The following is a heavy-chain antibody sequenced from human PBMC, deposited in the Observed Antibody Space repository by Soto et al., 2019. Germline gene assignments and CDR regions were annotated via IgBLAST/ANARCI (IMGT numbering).Heavy chain of an antibody. CDR2: IKQDGSEK. Sequence: EVQLVESGGGLVQPGGSLRLSCAASGFTFSSYWRSWVRQAPGKGLEWVANIKQDGSEKYYVDSVKGRFTISRDNAKNSLYLQMNSLRAEDTAVYYCARGSYYYDSSGYMSFDYWGQGTLVTVSS. V-gene: IGHV3-7*01. D-gene: IGHD3-22*01. CDR1: GFTFSSYW. J-gene: IGHJ4*02. CDR3: ARGSYYYDSSGYMSFDY.